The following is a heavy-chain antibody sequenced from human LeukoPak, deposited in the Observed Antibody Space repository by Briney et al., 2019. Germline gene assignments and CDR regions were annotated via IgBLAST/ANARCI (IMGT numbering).Heavy chain of an antibody. V-gene: IGHV3-7*01. CDR2: IKQDGSEK. D-gene: IGHD1-26*01. CDR1: GFTFSSYW. Sequence: GGSLRLSCAASGFTFSSYWMSWVRQAPGKGLEWVANIKQDGSEKYYVDSVKGRFTISRDNAKNSLYLQMNSLRAEDTAVYYCATGSLVGATTWFDPWGQGTLVTVSS. CDR3: ATGSLVGATTWFDP. J-gene: IGHJ5*02.